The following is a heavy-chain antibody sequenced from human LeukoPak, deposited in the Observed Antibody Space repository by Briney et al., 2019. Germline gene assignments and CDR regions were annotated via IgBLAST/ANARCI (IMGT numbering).Heavy chain of an antibody. D-gene: IGHD3-22*01. CDR2: IYPGDSDT. V-gene: IGHV5-51*01. CDR1: GYSFTSYW. Sequence: GESLKISCKGSGYSFTSYWIGWVRQMPGKGLEWMGIIYPGDSDTRYSPSFQGQVTISADKSISTAYLQWSSLKASDTAMYYCARRSYYVSSGYYNPVNWFDPWGQGTLVTVSS. CDR3: ARRSYYVSSGYYNPVNWFDP. J-gene: IGHJ5*02.